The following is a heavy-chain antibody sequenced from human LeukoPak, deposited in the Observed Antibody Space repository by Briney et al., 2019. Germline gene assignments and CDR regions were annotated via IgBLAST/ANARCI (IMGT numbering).Heavy chain of an antibody. V-gene: IGHV3-53*01. J-gene: IGHJ4*02. CDR1: GLTVSSNY. Sequence: GESLRLSCAASGLTVSSNYMTWVRQAPGKGLEWVSVIYSGGSTYYADSVRGRFTISRDNPKNTVFLQMNSLRAEDTAIYYCAKNQNYYLDYWGQGTLVTVSS. D-gene: IGHD1-14*01. CDR2: IYSGGST. CDR3: AKNQNYYLDY.